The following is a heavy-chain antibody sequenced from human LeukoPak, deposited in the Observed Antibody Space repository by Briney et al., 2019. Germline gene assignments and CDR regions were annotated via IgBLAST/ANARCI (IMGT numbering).Heavy chain of an antibody. J-gene: IGHJ6*03. CDR1: GGSISSNY. D-gene: IGHD6-13*01. CDR2: IYYSGST. V-gene: IGHV4-59*01. CDR3: ARDREGRDSSIHYYYMDV. Sequence: PSETLSLTCTVPGGSISSNYWSWIRQPPGKGREWIGYIYYSGSTNYNPSLKSRVTISVDTSKNKFSLKLSSVTAPDTPLYYSARDREGRDSSIHYYYMDVWGKGTTVTVSS.